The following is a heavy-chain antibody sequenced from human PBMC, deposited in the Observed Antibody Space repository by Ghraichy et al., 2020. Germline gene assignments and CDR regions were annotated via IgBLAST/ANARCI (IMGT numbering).Heavy chain of an antibody. CDR2: IKQDGSEK. D-gene: IGHD6-13*01. CDR3: ARDGTSWISRLYSSTWYSDY. V-gene: IGHV3-7*03. J-gene: IGHJ4*02. Sequence: GGSLRLSCAASGFTFSSYWMSWVRQAPGKGLEWVANIKQDGSEKYYVDSVKGRFTISRDNAKNSLYLQMNSLRAEDTAVYYCARDGTSWISRLYSSTWYSDYWGQGTLVTVSS. CDR1: GFTFSSYW.